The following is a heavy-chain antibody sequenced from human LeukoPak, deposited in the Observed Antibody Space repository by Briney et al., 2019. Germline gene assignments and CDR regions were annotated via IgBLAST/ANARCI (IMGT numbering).Heavy chain of an antibody. Sequence: EASVKVSCKASGGTFSSYAISWVRQAPRQGLEWLGGIISISPTANYAQKFQDRVTMNMDESTTTAFMELSSLRSDDTAVYYCARGRVSGTTLVTWFDTWGQGTLVTVSS. J-gene: IGHJ5*02. CDR3: ARGRVSGTTLVTWFDT. CDR2: IISISPTA. CDR1: GGTFSSYA. D-gene: IGHD5-18*01. V-gene: IGHV1-69*05.